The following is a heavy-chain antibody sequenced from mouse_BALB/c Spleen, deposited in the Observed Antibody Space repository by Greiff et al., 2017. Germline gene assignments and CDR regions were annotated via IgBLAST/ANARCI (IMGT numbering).Heavy chain of an antibody. CDR2: IRLKSNNYAT. J-gene: IGHJ2*01. CDR1: GFTFSNYW. V-gene: IGHV6-6*02. CDR3: TRGITYVYHFDY. Sequence: EVQLQESGGGLVQPGGSMKLSCVASGFTFSNYWMNWVRQSPEKGLEWVAEIRLKSNNYATHYAESVKGRFTISRDDSKSSVYLQMNNLRAEDTGIYYCTRGITYVYHFDYWGQGTTLTVSS. D-gene: IGHD1-1*01.